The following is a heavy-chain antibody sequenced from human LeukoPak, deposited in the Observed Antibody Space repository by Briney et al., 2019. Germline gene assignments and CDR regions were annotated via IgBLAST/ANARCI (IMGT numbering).Heavy chain of an antibody. D-gene: IGHD3-22*01. V-gene: IGHV3-23*01. CDR1: GFTFSSYA. Sequence: PGGSLRLSCAASGFTFSSYAMSWVRQAPGKGLEWVSAISGSGGSTYYADYVKGRFTISRDNSKNTLYLQMNSLRAEDTAVYYCAKDRYYDSSGYYYFAYWGQGTLVTVSS. CDR2: ISGSGGST. CDR3: AKDRYYDSSGYYYFAY. J-gene: IGHJ4*02.